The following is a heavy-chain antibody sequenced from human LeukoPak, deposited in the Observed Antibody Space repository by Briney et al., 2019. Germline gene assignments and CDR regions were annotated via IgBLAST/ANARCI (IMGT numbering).Heavy chain of an antibody. CDR3: ARAPIAAALDY. Sequence: ASVKVSCKASGYTFTTYDINWVRQAPGQGLEWMGGIIPIFGTANYAQKFQGRVTITADESTSTAYMELSSLRSEDTAVYYCARAPIAAALDYRGQGTLVTVSS. V-gene: IGHV1-69*13. J-gene: IGHJ4*02. CDR2: IIPIFGTA. D-gene: IGHD6-13*01. CDR1: GYTFTTYD.